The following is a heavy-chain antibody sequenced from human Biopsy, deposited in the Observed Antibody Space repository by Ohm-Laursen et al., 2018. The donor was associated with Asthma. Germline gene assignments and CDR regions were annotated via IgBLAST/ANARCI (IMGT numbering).Heavy chain of an antibody. CDR2: IYYSGST. V-gene: IGHV4-31*03. Sequence: TLSLTCTVSGGSVSSGSYYWSWIRQHPGKGLEWIGFIYYSGSTYYNPSLKSRVSISIDTSKNQSSLKLSSVTAADTAVYYCARADRYYYDSSGYTEWFDPWGQGTLVTVSS. CDR1: GGSVSSGSYY. J-gene: IGHJ5*02. CDR3: ARADRYYYDSSGYTEWFDP. D-gene: IGHD3-22*01.